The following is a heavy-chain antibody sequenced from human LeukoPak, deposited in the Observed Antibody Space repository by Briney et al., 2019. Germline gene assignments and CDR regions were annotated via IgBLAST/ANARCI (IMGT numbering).Heavy chain of an antibody. CDR1: GGSFSGYY. J-gene: IGHJ5*02. CDR3: ARGRGGLT. V-gene: IGHV4-34*01. Sequence: SETLSLTCAVYGGSFSGYYWSWIRRPPGKGLEWIGEINHSGSTNYNPSLKSRVTISVDTSKNQFSLKLSSVTAADTAVYYCARGRGGLTWGQGTLVTVSS. D-gene: IGHD3-16*01. CDR2: INHSGST.